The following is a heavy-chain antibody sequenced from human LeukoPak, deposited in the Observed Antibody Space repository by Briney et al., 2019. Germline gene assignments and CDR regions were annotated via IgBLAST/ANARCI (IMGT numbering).Heavy chain of an antibody. CDR1: GYTFTSYY. CDR3: ARDKSSPEYYYDSSGYYSN. Sequence: GASVEVSCKASGYTFTSYYIHWVRQAPGQGLEWMGIINPSGGSTSYAQKFQGRVTMTRDTSTSTVYMELSSLRSEDTAVYYCARDKSSPEYYYDSSGYYSNWGQGTLVTVSS. J-gene: IGHJ4*02. D-gene: IGHD3-22*01. CDR2: INPSGGST. V-gene: IGHV1-46*03.